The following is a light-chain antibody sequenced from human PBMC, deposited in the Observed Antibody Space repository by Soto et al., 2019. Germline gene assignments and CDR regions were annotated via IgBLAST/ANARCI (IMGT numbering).Light chain of an antibody. CDR2: GAY. V-gene: IGKV3-15*01. J-gene: IGKJ4*01. Sequence: IVMTQSPATLSVSPGETATLSCRASQSVGSAVAWYQHKPGQAPRLLIVGAYIRGTGVPARFSGGGSGTEFTLTISSLQSEDFAVYHCQQYRNWPPLTFGGGTTVESK. CDR3: QQYRNWPPLT. CDR1: QSVGSA.